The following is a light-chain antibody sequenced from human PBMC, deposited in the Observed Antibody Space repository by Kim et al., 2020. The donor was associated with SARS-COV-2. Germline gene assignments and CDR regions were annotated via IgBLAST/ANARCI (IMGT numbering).Light chain of an antibody. Sequence: PGERVTLSCRASQSVSSSYLTWYQQKPGQAPRLLIYGASTRATSIPVRFSGSGSGTDFTLTISSLQPEDFAVYYCQHFTFGPGTKVDIK. CDR2: GAS. CDR1: QSVSSSY. CDR3: QHFT. V-gene: IGKV3D-7*01. J-gene: IGKJ3*01.